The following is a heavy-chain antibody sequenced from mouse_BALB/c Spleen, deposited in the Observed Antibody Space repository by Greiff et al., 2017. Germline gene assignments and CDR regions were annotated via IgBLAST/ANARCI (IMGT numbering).Heavy chain of an antibody. CDR3: ARWGYGNYYYAMDY. Sequence: QVQLKESGAELAKPGASVKMSCKASGYTFTSYWMHWVKQRPGQGLEWIGYINPSTGYTEYNQKFKDKATLTADKSSSTAYMQLSSLTSEDSAVYYCARWGYGNYYYAMDYWGQGTSVTVSS. CDR2: INPSTGYT. J-gene: IGHJ4*01. CDR1: GYTFTSYW. D-gene: IGHD2-10*02. V-gene: IGHV1-7*01.